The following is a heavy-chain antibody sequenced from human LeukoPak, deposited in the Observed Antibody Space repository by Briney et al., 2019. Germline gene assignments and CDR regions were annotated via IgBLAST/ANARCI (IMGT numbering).Heavy chain of an antibody. Sequence: ASVKASCKTSGYLFTGFFIHWVRQAPGQGLEWMGSVSPNNGGTSYAQRFQGRVNMTSDTSTRTAYLQLSGLRFDDTAVYYCATLLWFGDFDYWGQGTPVTVS. CDR3: ATLLWFGDFDY. J-gene: IGHJ4*02. CDR1: GYLFTGFF. V-gene: IGHV1-2*02. D-gene: IGHD3-10*01. CDR2: VSPNNGGT.